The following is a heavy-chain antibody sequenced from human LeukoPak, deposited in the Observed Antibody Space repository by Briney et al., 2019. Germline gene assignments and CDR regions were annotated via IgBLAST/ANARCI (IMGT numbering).Heavy chain of an antibody. V-gene: IGHV3-21*01. D-gene: IGHD3-10*01. J-gene: IGHJ4*02. CDR3: ARQKGITMVRSPFDY. Sequence: GGSLRLSCAASGFTFSSYSMNWVRQAPGKGLEWVSSISSSSSYIYYADSVKGRFTISRDNAKNSLYLQMNSLRAEDTAVYYCARQKGITMVRSPFDYWGQGTLVTVSS. CDR2: ISSSSSYI. CDR1: GFTFSSYS.